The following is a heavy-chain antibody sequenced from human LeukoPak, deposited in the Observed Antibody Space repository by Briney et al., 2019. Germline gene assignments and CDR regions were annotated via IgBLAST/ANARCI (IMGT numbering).Heavy chain of an antibody. V-gene: IGHV1-2*02. J-gene: IGHJ4*02. D-gene: IGHD3-22*01. CDR3: ARDPGYYDSSGYDY. CDR2: INPNSGGT. Sequence: ASVKVSCKASGYTFTGYYMHWVRQAPGQGLEGMGWINPNSGGTNYAQKFQGRVTMTRDTSISTAYMELSRLRSDDTAVYYCARDPGYYDSSGYDYWGQGTLVTVSS. CDR1: GYTFTGYY.